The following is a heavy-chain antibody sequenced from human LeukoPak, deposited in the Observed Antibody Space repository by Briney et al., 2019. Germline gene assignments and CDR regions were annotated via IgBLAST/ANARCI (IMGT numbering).Heavy chain of an antibody. CDR2: IIPIFGTA. V-gene: IGHV1-69*13. Sequence: SVKVSCKASGGTFSSYAISWVRQSPGQGLEWIGGIIPIFGTANYAQKFQGRVTITADESTSTAYMELSSLRSEDTAVYYCARGPSRTAMVYYYYMDVWGKGTPVTVSS. D-gene: IGHD5-18*01. J-gene: IGHJ6*03. CDR1: GGTFSSYA. CDR3: ARGPSRTAMVYYYYMDV.